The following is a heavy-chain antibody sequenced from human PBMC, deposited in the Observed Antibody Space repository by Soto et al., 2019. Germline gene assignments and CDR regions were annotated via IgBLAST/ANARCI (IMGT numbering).Heavy chain of an antibody. J-gene: IGHJ4*02. Sequence: ASVKVSCKVSGYTLTELSIHWVRQAPGEGLEWMGGFDLENGETIYAQRFQGRVTMTEESSIDTPYMELSSLMSEDTAVYYCAIDVRRSNQFDHWGQGTMVTVSS. CDR1: GYTLTELS. CDR3: AIDVRRSNQFDH. D-gene: IGHD3-10*02. CDR2: FDLENGET. V-gene: IGHV1-24*01.